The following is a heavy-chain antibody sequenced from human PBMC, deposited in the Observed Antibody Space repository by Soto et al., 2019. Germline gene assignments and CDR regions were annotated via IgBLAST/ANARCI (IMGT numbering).Heavy chain of an antibody. CDR2: IYYSGNS. Sequence: SETLSLTCTVSGVSVGSGSYYWSWIRQPPGKGLEWIGYIYYSGNSNYNPSLKSRVTISVDTSKNQFSLKVSSVTAADTAVYFCSRIGLQLPGPHDYWSQGTLVTVSS. J-gene: IGHJ4*02. D-gene: IGHD5-12*01. CDR3: SRIGLQLPGPHDY. V-gene: IGHV4-61*01. CDR1: GVSVGSGSYY.